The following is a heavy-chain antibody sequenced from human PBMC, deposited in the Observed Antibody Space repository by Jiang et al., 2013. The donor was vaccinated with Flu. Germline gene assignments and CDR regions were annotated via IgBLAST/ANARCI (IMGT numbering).Heavy chain of an antibody. CDR3: AREWTGSGITISYGDV. CDR1: GGSISSSNW. D-gene: IGHD3-3*01. Sequence: SGSGLVKPSGTLSLTCAVSGGSISSSNWWSWVRQPPGKGLEWIGEIYHSGGTNYNPSLKSRVTISVDKSKNQFSLKLSSVTAADTAVYYCAREWTGSGITISYGDVWGQGTTVTVSS. V-gene: IGHV4-4*02. J-gene: IGHJ6*02. CDR2: IYHSGGT.